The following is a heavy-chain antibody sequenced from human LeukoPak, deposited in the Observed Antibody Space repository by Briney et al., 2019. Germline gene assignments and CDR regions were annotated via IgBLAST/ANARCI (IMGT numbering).Heavy chain of an antibody. CDR2: INPNSGGT. J-gene: IGHJ4*02. CDR3: ARDSAQALYYYDSGGYYCFDY. D-gene: IGHD3-22*01. CDR1: GYTLTGYY. V-gene: IGHV1-2*02. Sequence: ASVKVSCKASGYTLTGYYLHWVRQAPGQGLEWMGWINPNSGGTNYAQKFQGRVTMTRDTSISTAYMELSRLRSDDTAFYYCARDSAQALYYYDSGGYYCFDYWGQGTLVTVSS.